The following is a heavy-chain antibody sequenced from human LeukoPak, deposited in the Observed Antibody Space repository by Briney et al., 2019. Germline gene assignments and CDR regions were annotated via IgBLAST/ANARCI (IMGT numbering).Heavy chain of an antibody. V-gene: IGHV3-66*02. J-gene: IGHJ4*02. CDR2: IYSGGST. CDR1: GFTVSSNY. CDR3: AREREVNGRNIDY. Sequence: GGSLRLSCAASGFTVSSNYMSWVRQAPGKGLEWVSVIYSGGSTYYADSVKGRFTISRDNSKNTLYLQMNSLRAEDTAVYYCAREREVNGRNIDYWGQGTLATVSS. D-gene: IGHD2-21*01.